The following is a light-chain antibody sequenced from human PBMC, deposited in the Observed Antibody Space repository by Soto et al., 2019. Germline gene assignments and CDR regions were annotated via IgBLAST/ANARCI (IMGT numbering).Light chain of an antibody. CDR2: SNN. CDR1: SSNIGSNT. V-gene: IGLV1-44*01. CDR3: AEWDNRLNAYV. Sequence: QSVLTQPPSTSGTPGQRVTISCSGSSSNIGSNTVNWYQHLPGTAPKLLIYSNNQRPSGVPDRFSGSKSGTSASLAVSGLQSEDEADYYCAEWDNRLNAYVFGIGTKVTVL. J-gene: IGLJ1*01.